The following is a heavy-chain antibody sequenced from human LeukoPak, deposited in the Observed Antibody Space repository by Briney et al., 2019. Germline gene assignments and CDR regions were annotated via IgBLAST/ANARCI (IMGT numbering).Heavy chain of an antibody. CDR2: ISISGGIT. V-gene: IGHV3-64*01. CDR1: GITLSEYT. Sequence: GSLRLSCAASGITLSEYTMHWVPQAPGKGLETVSGISISGGITYSASFLRGRFTISRENSKNTLHLQMGSLTVEDMAVYYCAITITGGNYLYMDVWGKGTTVTVSS. CDR3: AITITGGNYLYMDV. J-gene: IGHJ6*03. D-gene: IGHD3-3*01.